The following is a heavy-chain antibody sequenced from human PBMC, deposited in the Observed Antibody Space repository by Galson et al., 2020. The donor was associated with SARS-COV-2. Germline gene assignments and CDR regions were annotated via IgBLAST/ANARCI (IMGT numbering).Heavy chain of an antibody. CDR1: GFTFSSYW. J-gene: IGHJ3*02. Sequence: GGSLRLSCAASGFTFSSYWMSWVRQAPGKGLEWVANIKQDGSEKYYVDSVKGRFTISRDNAKNSLYLQMNSLRAEDTAVYYCARVGVQGVLIRGLCAFDIWGQGTMVTVSS. CDR2: IKQDGSEK. D-gene: IGHD3-10*01. CDR3: ARVGVQGVLIRGLCAFDI. V-gene: IGHV3-7*04.